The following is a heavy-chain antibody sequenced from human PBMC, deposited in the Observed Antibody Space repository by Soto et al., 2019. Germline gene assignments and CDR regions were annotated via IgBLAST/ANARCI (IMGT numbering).Heavy chain of an antibody. Sequence: EVQLLESGGGVVQPGGSLRLSCVASGFNFKKFAMAWVRQAAGEGLEWVSGISCCGGAASYADSVKSRFSIARDDSKNTGSLQFNSLRVEDTAQYYCAKADGQQLLIPHLDNWGQATLVTVS. V-gene: IGHV3-23*01. CDR1: GFNFKKFA. D-gene: IGHD6-19*01. CDR3: AKADGQQLLIPHLDN. J-gene: IGHJ4*02. CDR2: ISCCGGAA.